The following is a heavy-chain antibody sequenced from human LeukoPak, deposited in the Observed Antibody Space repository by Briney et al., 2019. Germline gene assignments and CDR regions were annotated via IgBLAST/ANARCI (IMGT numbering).Heavy chain of an antibody. CDR1: GGSISSGDYY. J-gene: IGHJ3*02. CDR3: ASASPNIVVVPAARNDAFDI. CDR2: IYYSGST. V-gene: IGHV4-30-4*08. Sequence: SSETLSLTCTVSGGSISSGDYYWSWIRQPPGKGLAWIGYIYYSGSTYYNPSLKSRVTISVDTSKNQFSLKLSSVTAADTAVYYCASASPNIVVVPAARNDAFDIWGQGTMVTVSS. D-gene: IGHD2-2*01.